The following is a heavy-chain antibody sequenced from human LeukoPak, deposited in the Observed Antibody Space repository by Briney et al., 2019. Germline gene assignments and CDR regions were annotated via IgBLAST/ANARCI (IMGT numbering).Heavy chain of an antibody. Sequence: SETLSLTCTVSGGSVSSYYWSWIRQPPGKGLEWIAYIYHTGSTNYSPSLKSRVTISVDTSKNQFSLELTSVTAADTAVYFCAKIGSGGARLDSWGQGTLVTVSS. D-gene: IGHD3-10*01. CDR1: GGSVSSYY. J-gene: IGHJ4*02. CDR2: IYHTGST. CDR3: AKIGSGGARLDS. V-gene: IGHV4-59*02.